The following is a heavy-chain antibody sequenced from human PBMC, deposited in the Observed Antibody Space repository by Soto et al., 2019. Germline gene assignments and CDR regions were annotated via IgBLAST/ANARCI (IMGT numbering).Heavy chain of an antibody. CDR1: GGSISSSSYY. Sequence: SETLSLTCTVSGGSISSSSYYWGWIRQPPGKGLEWIGSIYYSGSTYYNPSLKSRVTISVDTSKNQFSLKLSSVTAADTAVYYCARHGITMIVVGAFDIWGQGTMVTVSS. D-gene: IGHD3-22*01. CDR3: ARHGITMIVVGAFDI. J-gene: IGHJ3*02. V-gene: IGHV4-39*01. CDR2: IYYSGST.